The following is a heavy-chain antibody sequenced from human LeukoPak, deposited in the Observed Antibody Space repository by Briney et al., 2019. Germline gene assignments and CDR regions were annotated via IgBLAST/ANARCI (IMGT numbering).Heavy chain of an antibody. CDR2: IKGKTDGGTT. J-gene: IGHJ6*02. V-gene: IGHV3-15*01. Sequence: NTGGSLRLSCAASGFSFKNAWMSWVRQAPGKGLEWVGRIKGKTDGGTTDYAAPVKGRFTISRDNSKNTLYLQMHSLRAEDTAVYYCASRTRDYYYYGVDVWGQGTTVTVSS. CDR1: GFSFKNAW. CDR3: ASRTRDYYYYGVDV.